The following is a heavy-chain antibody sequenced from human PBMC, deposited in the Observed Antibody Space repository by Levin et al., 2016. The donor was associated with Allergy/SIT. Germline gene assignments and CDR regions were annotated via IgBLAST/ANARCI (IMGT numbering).Heavy chain of an antibody. CDR3: TRVDYGDYGDAFDL. J-gene: IGHJ3*01. CDR1: GFTVNNNY. Sequence: GESLKISCAASGFTVNNNYMSVGPPGSRGRDWSGSQFIYSGGRTYYADSVKGRFTISTDNSKNTLYLQMTSLRVEDTAMFYCTRVDYGDYGDAFDLWGQGTLVTVSS. D-gene: IGHD4-17*01. V-gene: IGHV3-53*01. CDR2: IYSGGRT.